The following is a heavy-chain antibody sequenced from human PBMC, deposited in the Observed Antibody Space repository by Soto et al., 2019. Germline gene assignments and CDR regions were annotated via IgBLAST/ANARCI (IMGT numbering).Heavy chain of an antibody. V-gene: IGHV1-69*13. CDR3: ATGTYSYGYGSRY. J-gene: IGHJ4*02. CDR2: IIPIFGTA. CDR1: GGTFSSYA. D-gene: IGHD5-18*01. Sequence: VKVSCKAFGGTFSSYAISWVRQAPGQGLEWMGGIIPIFGTANYTQKFQGRVTITADESTSTAYMELSSLRSEDTAVYYCATGTYSYGYGSRYWGQGTLVTVSS.